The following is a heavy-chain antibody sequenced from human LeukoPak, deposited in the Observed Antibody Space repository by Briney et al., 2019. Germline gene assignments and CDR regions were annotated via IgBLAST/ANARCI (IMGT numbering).Heavy chain of an antibody. CDR3: VLRFLEWLPEANYYYGMDV. CDR2: ISSGTSYI. J-gene: IGHJ6*02. V-gene: IGHV3-21*01. D-gene: IGHD3-3*01. Sequence: GGSLRLSCAASGFTFSSYAMNWVRQAPGKGLEWVSSISSGTSYIYYADSVKGRFTISRDNAENSLYLQMNSLRAEDTAVYYCVLRFLEWLPEANYYYGMDVWGQGTTVTVSS. CDR1: GFTFSSYA.